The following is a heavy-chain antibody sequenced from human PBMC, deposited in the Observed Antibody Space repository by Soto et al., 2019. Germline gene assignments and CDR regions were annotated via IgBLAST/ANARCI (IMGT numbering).Heavy chain of an antibody. Sequence: VGSLRLSCAASGFTFSSYAMHWVRQAPGKGLEWVAVISYDGSNKYYADSVKGRFTISRDNSKNTLYLQMNSLRAEDTAVYYCARGAGYSSSPSNYWGQGTLVTVSS. V-gene: IGHV3-30-3*01. CDR2: ISYDGSNK. J-gene: IGHJ4*02. CDR3: ARGAGYSSSPSNY. D-gene: IGHD6-13*01. CDR1: GFTFSSYA.